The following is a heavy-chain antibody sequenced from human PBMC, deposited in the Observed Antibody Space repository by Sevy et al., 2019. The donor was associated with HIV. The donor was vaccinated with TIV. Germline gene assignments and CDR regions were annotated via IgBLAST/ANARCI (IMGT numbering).Heavy chain of an antibody. CDR1: GFTFSGYS. Sequence: GGSLRLSCAASGFTFSGYSMIWVRQAPGKGLEWVANIKQDGSEKYHVDSVKGRFIISRDNAKNSLYLQMNSLRAEDTAVYYCGRSIAVAGGDYWGQGTLVTVSS. D-gene: IGHD6-19*01. V-gene: IGHV3-7*01. CDR3: GRSIAVAGGDY. J-gene: IGHJ4*02. CDR2: IKQDGSEK.